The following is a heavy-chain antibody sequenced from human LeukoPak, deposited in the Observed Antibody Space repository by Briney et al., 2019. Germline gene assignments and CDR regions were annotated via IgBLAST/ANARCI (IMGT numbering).Heavy chain of an antibody. D-gene: IGHD3-10*01. CDR2: ISGSGGST. CDR1: GFTFSSYA. CDR3: ARVTMFRGVNDAFDI. Sequence: GGFLRLSCAASGFTFSSYAMSWVRQAPGKGLEWVSAISGSGGSTYYADSVKGRFTISRDNSKNTLYLQMNSLRAEDTAVYYCARVTMFRGVNDAFDIWGQGTMVTVSS. J-gene: IGHJ3*02. V-gene: IGHV3-23*01.